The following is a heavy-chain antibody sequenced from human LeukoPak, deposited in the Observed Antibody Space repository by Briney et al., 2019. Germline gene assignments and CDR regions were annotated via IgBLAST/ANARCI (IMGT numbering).Heavy chain of an antibody. CDR2: ISYDGSNK. J-gene: IGHJ6*02. CDR1: GFTFSSYA. CDR3: ARESPDYYYGMDV. Sequence: GGSLRLSCAASGFTFSSYAMHWVRQAPGKGLEWVAVISYDGSNKYYADSVKGRFTISRDNSKNTLYLQMNSLRAEDTAVCYCARESPDYYYGMDVWGQGTTVTVSS. V-gene: IGHV3-30-3*01.